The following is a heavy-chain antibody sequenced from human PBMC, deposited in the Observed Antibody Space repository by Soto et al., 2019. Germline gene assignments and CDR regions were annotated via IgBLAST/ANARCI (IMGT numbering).Heavy chain of an antibody. CDR1: GGTFSSYA. J-gene: IGHJ6*02. CDR2: IIPIFGTA. V-gene: IGHV1-69*12. D-gene: IGHD6-19*01. CDR3: ARDEGASVANYYYSGMAV. Sequence: QVQLVQSGAEVKKPGSSVKVSCKASGGTFSSYAISWVRQAPGQGLEWMGGIIPIFGTANYAQKFQGRVTITADXXTXTXXMELSSLRSEDTAVYYCARDEGASVANYYYSGMAVWGQGTTVTVSS.